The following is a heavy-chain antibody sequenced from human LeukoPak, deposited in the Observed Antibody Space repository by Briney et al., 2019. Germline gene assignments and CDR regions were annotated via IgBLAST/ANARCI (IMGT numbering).Heavy chain of an antibody. V-gene: IGHV4-34*01. J-gene: IGHJ2*01. D-gene: IGHD5-24*01. CDR3: ARGLVEMATSYFDL. CDR2: IDHSGRT. CDR1: GGSFSGYY. Sequence: SETLSLTCAVYGGSFSGYYWSWIRQPPGKGLEWIGEIDHSGRTSYNPPLKSRVTMSVDRSQNQFSLRLSTVTAADTAVYYCARGLVEMATSYFDLWGRGTLVTVSS.